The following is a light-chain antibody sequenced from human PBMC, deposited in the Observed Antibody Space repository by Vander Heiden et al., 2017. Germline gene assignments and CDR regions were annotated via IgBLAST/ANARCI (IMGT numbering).Light chain of an antibody. V-gene: IGLV3-1*01. CDR1: VCGDQC. J-gene: IGLJ2*01. CDR3: QAWDSSTVV. Sequence: SYELTQPPSVAVSPGQTASITCSGVVCGDQCPCLYQQKPDQSLVLVIYQDSKRPSAIPDRFSVSYSGNTATLTISGTQAMDDDYYYSQAWDSSTVVFGGGTKLTVL. CDR2: QDS.